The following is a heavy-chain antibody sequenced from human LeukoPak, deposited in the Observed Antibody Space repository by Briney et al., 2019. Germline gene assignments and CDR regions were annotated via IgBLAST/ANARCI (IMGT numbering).Heavy chain of an antibody. CDR1: GGSSSGYY. CDR3: ARGSVVVVAAIRWFDP. CDR2: INHSGST. Sequence: PSETLSLTCANHGGSSSGYYWSSIRPHPRKGLEWIGDINHSGSTNYNPSLKSRVTISVDTSKNQFSLKLSSVTAADTAVYYCARGSVVVVAAIRWFDPWGQGTLVTVSS. V-gene: IGHV4-34*01. J-gene: IGHJ5*02. D-gene: IGHD2-15*01.